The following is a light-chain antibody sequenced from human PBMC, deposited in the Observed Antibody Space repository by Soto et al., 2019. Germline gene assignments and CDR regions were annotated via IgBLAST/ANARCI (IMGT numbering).Light chain of an antibody. J-gene: IGKJ1*01. CDR1: QSVSSN. CDR2: GAS. CDR3: QHYNNWPPWT. Sequence: EIVMTPSPATLSVSPGDRATFSCRASQSVSSNLAWYQQKPGQAPRLLIYGASIRATGIPARFSGSGSGTDFPLTISPLQSEDCAIYYCQHYNNWPPWTFXQGTKVDIK. V-gene: IGKV3-15*01.